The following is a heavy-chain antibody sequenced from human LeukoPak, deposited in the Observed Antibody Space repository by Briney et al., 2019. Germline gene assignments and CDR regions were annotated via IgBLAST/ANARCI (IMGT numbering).Heavy chain of an antibody. CDR3: AKSSAGGIGVDY. V-gene: IGHV3-33*06. Sequence: GRSLRLSCAASGFTFSSYGMHWVRQAPGKGLEWAAVIWYDGSNKYYADSVKGRFTISRDNPKNTLYLQMNSLRAEGTAVYYCAKSSAGGIGVDYWGQGTLVTVSS. D-gene: IGHD6-13*01. CDR2: IWYDGSNK. J-gene: IGHJ4*02. CDR1: GFTFSSYG.